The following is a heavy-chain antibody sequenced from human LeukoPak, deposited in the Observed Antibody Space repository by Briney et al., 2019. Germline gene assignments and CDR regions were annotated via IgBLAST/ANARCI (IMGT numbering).Heavy chain of an antibody. D-gene: IGHD3-3*01. CDR1: GFSFSSYA. CDR2: ISGSGGST. CDR3: ARDLYADFWSGSVFDY. Sequence: GGSLRLSCEASGFSFSSYATSWVRQAPGKGLEWVSGISGSGGSTYYAGSVKGQFTISRDISKNTLYLQMNSLRAEDTAVYYCARDLYADFWSGSVFDYWGRGTLVTVSS. V-gene: IGHV3-23*01. J-gene: IGHJ4*02.